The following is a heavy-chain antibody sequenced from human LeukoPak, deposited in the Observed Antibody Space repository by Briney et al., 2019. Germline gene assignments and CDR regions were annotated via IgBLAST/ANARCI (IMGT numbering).Heavy chain of an antibody. V-gene: IGHV5-51*01. D-gene: IGHD6-19*01. Sequence: GESLKISCKGSGYSFTSYWIGWVRQMPGKGLEWMGIIYPGDSDTGYSPSFQGQVTISADKSISTAYLQWSSLKASDTAMYYCARTVSGWYLNYYFDYWGQGTLVTVSS. CDR1: GYSFTSYW. J-gene: IGHJ4*02. CDR2: IYPGDSDT. CDR3: ARTVSGWYLNYYFDY.